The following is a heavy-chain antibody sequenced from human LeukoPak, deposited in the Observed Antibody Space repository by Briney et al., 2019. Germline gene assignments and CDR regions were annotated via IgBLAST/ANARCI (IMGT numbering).Heavy chain of an antibody. CDR2: MNPNSGNT. Sequence: ASVKVSCKASGYTFTSYDINWVRQATGQGLEWMGWMNPNSGNTNYAQKLQGRVTMTTDTSTSTAYMELRSLRSDDTAVYYCARSYSGYDVSFVAVAGIDYWGQGTLVTVSS. CDR3: ARSYSGYDVSFVAVAGIDY. V-gene: IGHV1-18*01. CDR1: GYTFTSYD. D-gene: IGHD5-12*01. J-gene: IGHJ4*02.